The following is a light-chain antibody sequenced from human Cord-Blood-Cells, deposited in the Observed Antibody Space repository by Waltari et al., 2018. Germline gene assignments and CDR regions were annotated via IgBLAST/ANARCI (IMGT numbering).Light chain of an antibody. CDR1: QSISSW. CDR3: QQYNSYRT. CDR2: DAS. J-gene: IGKJ1*01. Sequence: DIQMTQSPSTLSASVGDRVTIPCRVIQSISSWLAWYQQKPGKAPKLLIYDASSLESGVPSRFSGSGSGTECTLTISSLQPDDFATYYCQQYNSYRTFGQGTKVEIK. V-gene: IGKV1-5*01.